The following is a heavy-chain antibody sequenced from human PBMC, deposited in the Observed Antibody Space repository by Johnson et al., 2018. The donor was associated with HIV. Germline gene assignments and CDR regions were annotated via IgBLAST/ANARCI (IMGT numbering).Heavy chain of an antibody. CDR2: ISYDGSNK. V-gene: IGHV3-30*18. CDR3: AKVHIPARWSAAFDI. J-gene: IGHJ3*02. D-gene: IGHD6-6*01. CDR1: GFTFGSYG. Sequence: QVQLVESGGGVVQPGRSLRLSCAASGFTFGSYGIHWVRQAPGTWLEWVAVISYDGSNKYYADSVKGRFTIFRDNSKNTLYLQMSSLRTEDTAVYYCAKVHIPARWSAAFDIWGRGTLVTVSS.